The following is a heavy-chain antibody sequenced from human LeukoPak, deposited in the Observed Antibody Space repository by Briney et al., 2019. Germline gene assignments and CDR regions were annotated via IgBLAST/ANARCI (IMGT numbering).Heavy chain of an antibody. V-gene: IGHV4-39*01. CDR1: GASISSGYYY. CDR2: YYSGGMT. D-gene: IGHD6-6*01. Sequence: SETLSLTCTVTGASISSGYYYWIWLRQPPGKGLEGIACYYSGGMTFYSPSLKSRITISAATSQNYSSLRLGSVTASDTYLYFCARHFVPTTAYFDSWGQGSLVTVSS. CDR3: ARHFVPTTAYFDS. J-gene: IGHJ4*02.